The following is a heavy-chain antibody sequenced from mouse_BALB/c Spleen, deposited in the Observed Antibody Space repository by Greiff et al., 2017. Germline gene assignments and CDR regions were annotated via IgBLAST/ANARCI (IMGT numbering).Heavy chain of an antibody. CDR2: ISSGSSTI. CDR1: GFTFSSFG. CDR3: ARDYYGSSYFDD. D-gene: IGHD1-1*01. Sequence: EVHLVESGGGLVQPGGSRKLSCAASGFTFSSFGMHWVRQAPEKGLEWVAYISSGSSTIYYADTVKGRFTISRDNPKNTLFLQMTSLRSEDTAMYYCARDYYGSSYFDDWGQGTTLTVSS. J-gene: IGHJ2*01. V-gene: IGHV5-17*02.